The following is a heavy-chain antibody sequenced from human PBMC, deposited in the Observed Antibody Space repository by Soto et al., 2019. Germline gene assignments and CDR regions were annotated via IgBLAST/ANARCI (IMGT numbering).Heavy chain of an antibody. CDR3: ARSLSPSDFDNYASDNFYSWFDP. V-gene: IGHV1-2*02. D-gene: IGHD3-22*01. Sequence: GASVKGSCKASGYIFTGYDMDWVRQAPGQGLEWMGWITPSRGGTNYTQKFRGRVTMTRDTSISTVYRELSRLRSDATAVYFCARSLSPSDFDNYASDNFYSWFDPWGQGTLVTVSS. CDR2: ITPSRGGT. J-gene: IGHJ5*02. CDR1: GYIFTGYD.